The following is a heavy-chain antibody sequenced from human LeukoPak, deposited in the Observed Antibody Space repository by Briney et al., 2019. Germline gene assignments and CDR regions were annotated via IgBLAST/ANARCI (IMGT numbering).Heavy chain of an antibody. CDR2: IRYDGSNK. J-gene: IGHJ4*02. D-gene: IGHD3-10*01. CDR3: APDYYGSGRGTLDY. CDR1: GFTFSSYG. V-gene: IGHV3-30*02. Sequence: GGSLRLSCAASGFTFSSYGMHWVRQAPGKGLEWVAFIRYDGSNKYYADSVKGRFTISRDNSKNTLYLQMNSLRAEDTAVYYCAPDYYGSGRGTLDYWGQGTLVTVSS.